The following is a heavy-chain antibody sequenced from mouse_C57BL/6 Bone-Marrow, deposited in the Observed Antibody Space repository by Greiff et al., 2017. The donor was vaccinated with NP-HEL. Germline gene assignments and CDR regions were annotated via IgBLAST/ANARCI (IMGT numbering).Heavy chain of an antibody. V-gene: IGHV5-9-1*02. CDR1: GFTFSSYA. CDR3: TRGWLLKAYYFDY. Sequence: EVQLLQSGAGFVKPGGSLKLSCAASGFTFSSYAMYWVRQTPEQRLEWIAYISRGGDYIYYADTVKGRFTISRDNARNTLYLQMSSLKSEDTAMYYCTRGWLLKAYYFDYWGQGTTLTVSS. J-gene: IGHJ2*01. CDR2: ISRGGDYI. D-gene: IGHD2-3*01.